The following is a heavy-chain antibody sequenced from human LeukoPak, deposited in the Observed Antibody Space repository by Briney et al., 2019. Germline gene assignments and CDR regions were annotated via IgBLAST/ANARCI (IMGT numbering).Heavy chain of an antibody. CDR2: IRSRTAGGTT. J-gene: IGHJ4*02. CDR1: GFTFDNAW. CDR3: STGGGTSDY. Sequence: PGGSLRLSCVVSGFTFDNAWMSWVRQAPGKGLEWVGRIRSRTAGGTTDYGAPVKGRFTISRDDSKNTVYLQKNNLKMEDTAIYYCSTGGGTSDYWGQGTLVTVSS. V-gene: IGHV3-15*01. D-gene: IGHD1-1*01.